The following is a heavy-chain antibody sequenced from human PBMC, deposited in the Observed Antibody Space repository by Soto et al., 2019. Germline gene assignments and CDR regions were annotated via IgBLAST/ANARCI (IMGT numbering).Heavy chain of an antibody. CDR1: GFTFSDYY. J-gene: IGHJ4*02. Sequence: QVQLVESGGGLVKPGGSPRLSCAASGFTFSDYYMSWIRQAPGKGLEWVSYISSSSSYTNYADSVKGRFTISRDNAKNSLYLQMNSLRAEDTAVYYCARAPGYSGYDFLYYFDYWGQGTLVTVSS. V-gene: IGHV3-11*06. CDR2: ISSSSSYT. D-gene: IGHD5-12*01. CDR3: ARAPGYSGYDFLYYFDY.